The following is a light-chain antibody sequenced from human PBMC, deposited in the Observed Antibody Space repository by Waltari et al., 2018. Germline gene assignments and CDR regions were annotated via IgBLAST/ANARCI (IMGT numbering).Light chain of an antibody. J-gene: IGKJ1*01. CDR1: QSLNDW. CDR2: KAS. Sequence: DIQMTQSPSTLSASVGDRVTITSRASQSLNDWLAWYQQKPGKAPKLLIYKASSLETGVPSRFSGSGSGTEFTLTISSLQPDDFATYYCQHYISYSWTFGQGTKVEIK. V-gene: IGKV1-5*03. CDR3: QHYISYSWT.